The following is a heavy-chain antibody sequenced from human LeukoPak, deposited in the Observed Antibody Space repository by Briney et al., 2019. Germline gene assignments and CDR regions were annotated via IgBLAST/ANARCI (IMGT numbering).Heavy chain of an antibody. Sequence: PGGSLRLSCAASGFTFSSYEMNWVRQAPGKGLEWVSYISSSGSTIYYADSVKGRFTISRDNAKNSLYLQMNSLRAEDTAVYYCARVFRNSYYYYYMDVWGKGTTVTISS. CDR2: ISSSGSTI. J-gene: IGHJ6*03. CDR1: GFTFSSYE. V-gene: IGHV3-48*03. D-gene: IGHD2/OR15-2a*01. CDR3: ARVFRNSYYYYYMDV.